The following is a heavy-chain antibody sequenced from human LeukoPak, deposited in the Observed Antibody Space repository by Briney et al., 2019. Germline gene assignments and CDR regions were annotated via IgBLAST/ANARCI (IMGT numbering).Heavy chain of an antibody. Sequence: PGGSLRLSCTASGFTFKNYRMTWVRPAPGKGLEWVASMKDDGNEIQYVDSVKGRFIISRDNAKNSLYLQMNNLRAEDTAVYYCARNRATNDYWGQGTLVTVSS. D-gene: IGHD1-26*01. CDR2: MKDDGNEI. V-gene: IGHV3-7*01. J-gene: IGHJ4*02. CDR3: ARNRATNDY. CDR1: GFTFKNYR.